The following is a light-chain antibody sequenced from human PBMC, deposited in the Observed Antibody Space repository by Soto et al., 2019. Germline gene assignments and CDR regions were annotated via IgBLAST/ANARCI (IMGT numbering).Light chain of an antibody. CDR2: DAS. CDR1: QNIRGW. V-gene: IGKV1-5*01. J-gene: IGKJ1*01. Sequence: DIRMTQSPSTLSTSVGDRVTITCRASQNIRGWLAWYQQKPGKAPKLLIYDASTLESGVPSRSSGSGSGTEFTLTISSXQPDDFATYYCQQYNSYSWTFGQGTKVDIK. CDR3: QQYNSYSWT.